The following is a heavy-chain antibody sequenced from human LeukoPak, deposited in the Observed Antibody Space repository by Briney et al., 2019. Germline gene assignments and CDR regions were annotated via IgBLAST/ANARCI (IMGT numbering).Heavy chain of an antibody. CDR3: ARVVYCSGGSCHIFAFDI. Sequence: GGSLRLSCAASGFTFSSYGMHWVRQAPGKGLEWVAVIWYDGSNKYYADSVKGRFTISRDNAKNSLSLQVNSLRAEDTAVYYCARVVYCSGGSCHIFAFDIWGQGTMVTVSS. CDR2: IWYDGSNK. V-gene: IGHV3-33*01. D-gene: IGHD2-15*01. J-gene: IGHJ3*02. CDR1: GFTFSSYG.